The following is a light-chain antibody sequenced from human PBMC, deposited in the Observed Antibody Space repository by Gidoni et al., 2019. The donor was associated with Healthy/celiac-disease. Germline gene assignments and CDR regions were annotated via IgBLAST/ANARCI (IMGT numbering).Light chain of an antibody. CDR3: QSYDSSLSGSV. J-gene: IGLJ3*02. Sequence: QSVLTQPPSVSGAPGQRVTISCTGGSSNIGAGYDVHWYQQLPGTAPKLLIYGNSNRPSGVPDRFSGSKSGTSASLAITGLQAEDEADYYCQSYDSSLSGSVFGGGTKLTXL. CDR2: GNS. CDR1: SSNIGAGYD. V-gene: IGLV1-40*01.